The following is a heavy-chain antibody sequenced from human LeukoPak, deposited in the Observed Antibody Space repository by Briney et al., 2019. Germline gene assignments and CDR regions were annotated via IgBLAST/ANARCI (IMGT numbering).Heavy chain of an antibody. Sequence: SETLSLTCTVSGDSISNYYWSWVRQPPGKGLEWIGNIYYSGTTSYNPSLKSRVTISVDTSKNQFSLKLSPVTAADTAVYYCARTLYGGFDYWGQGTLVTVSS. V-gene: IGHV4-59*01. CDR3: ARTLYGGFDY. J-gene: IGHJ4*02. D-gene: IGHD2-2*02. CDR1: GDSISNYY. CDR2: IYYSGTT.